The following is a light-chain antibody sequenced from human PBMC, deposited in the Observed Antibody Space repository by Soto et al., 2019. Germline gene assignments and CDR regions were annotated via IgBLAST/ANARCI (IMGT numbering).Light chain of an antibody. J-gene: IGLJ1*01. CDR3: SSCSSCSTRSTRV. Sequence: QSVLTQPASVSGSPGQSITISCTGTSSDVGDYNYVSWYQQHPGKAPKLMIYEVSNRPSGVSNRFSGSKSGNTASLTISGLQAEDEADYYCSSCSSCSTRSTRVFGTGTKVTLL. V-gene: IGLV2-14*01. CDR2: EVS. CDR1: SSDVGDYNY.